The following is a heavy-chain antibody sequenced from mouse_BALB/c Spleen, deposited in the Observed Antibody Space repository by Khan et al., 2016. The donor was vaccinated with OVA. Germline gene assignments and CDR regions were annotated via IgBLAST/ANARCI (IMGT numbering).Heavy chain of an antibody. Sequence: EVQLQESGPGLVKPSQSLSLTCTVTGYSITSDYAWNWIRQFPGNKLEWMGYISYSGSTSYNPSLKSRISITRDTSKNQFFLQLNSVTTEDTATYYCGRGDYFDYWGQGTTLTVSS. CDR2: ISYSGST. J-gene: IGHJ2*01. CDR3: GRGDYFDY. V-gene: IGHV3-2*02. CDR1: GYSITSDYA.